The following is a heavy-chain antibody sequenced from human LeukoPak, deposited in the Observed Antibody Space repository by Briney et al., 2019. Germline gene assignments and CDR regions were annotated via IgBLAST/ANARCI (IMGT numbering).Heavy chain of an antibody. CDR3: AGGYDFWSGYYTPSH. CDR1: GGSLSSYY. CDR2: IYYSGST. Sequence: SETLSLTCTVSGGSLSSYYWSWIRQPPGKGLEWIGYIYYSGSTNYNPSLKSRVTISVDTSKNQFSLKLSSVTAADTAVYYCAGGYDFWSGYYTPSHWGQGTLVTASS. J-gene: IGHJ4*02. V-gene: IGHV4-59*01. D-gene: IGHD3-3*01.